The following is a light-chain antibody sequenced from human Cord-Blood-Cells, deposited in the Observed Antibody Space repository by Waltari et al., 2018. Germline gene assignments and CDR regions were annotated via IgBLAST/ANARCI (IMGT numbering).Light chain of an antibody. CDR1: QSVSSSY. CDR2: GAS. J-gene: IGKJ4*01. Sequence: DIVLTQSPGTLSLSPGEKATLSCRASQSVSSSYLAWYQQKPGQAPRRLIYGASSRATGIPDRFSGSGSGTDFTLTISRLEPEDCAVYYCQQYGSAPLTFGGGTKVEIK. CDR3: QQYGSAPLT. V-gene: IGKV3-20*01.